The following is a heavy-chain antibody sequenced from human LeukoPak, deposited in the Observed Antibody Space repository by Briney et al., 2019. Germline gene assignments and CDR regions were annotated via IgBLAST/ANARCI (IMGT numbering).Heavy chain of an antibody. CDR3: ARDLKTAMDYFDY. D-gene: IGHD2-2*01. Sequence: PGRSLRLSCAASGFTFSTYSMHWVRQAPGKGREWVAIISYDGSKKYYADSVKGRFTISRDNSKNTLFLQMNSLRPEDTAVYYCARDLKTAMDYFDYWGQGALVTVSS. CDR2: ISYDGSKK. J-gene: IGHJ4*02. CDR1: GFTFSTYS. V-gene: IGHV3-30*04.